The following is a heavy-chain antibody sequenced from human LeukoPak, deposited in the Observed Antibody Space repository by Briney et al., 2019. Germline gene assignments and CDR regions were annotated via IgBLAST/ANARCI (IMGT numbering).Heavy chain of an antibody. CDR1: GFTFSDYG. V-gene: IGHV3-30*02. CDR3: ARTTSVSYVGDAFDI. CDR2: IRHDGNKE. J-gene: IGHJ3*02. D-gene: IGHD1-26*01. Sequence: QPGGSLRLSCGASGFTFSDYGMLWVRQAPGKGLDWVAFIRHDGNKELYADSVKGRFTISRDNAKNTLYLQMNSLRAEDTAVYYCARTTSVSYVGDAFDIWGQGTMVTVSS.